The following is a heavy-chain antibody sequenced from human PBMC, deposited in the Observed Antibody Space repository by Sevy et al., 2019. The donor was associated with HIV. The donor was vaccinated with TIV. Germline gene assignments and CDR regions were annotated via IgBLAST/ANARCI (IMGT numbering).Heavy chain of an antibody. V-gene: IGHV3-20*04. CDR3: TREEQLVEGNWFDP. J-gene: IGHJ5*02. Sequence: GGCLRLSCAASGFTFDDYGMSWVRQAPGKGLEWVSGINWNGGSTGYADSVKGRFTISRDNAKNSLYLQMNSLRAEDTALYYCTREEQLVEGNWFDPWGQGTLVIVSS. D-gene: IGHD6-6*01. CDR2: INWNGGST. CDR1: GFTFDDYG.